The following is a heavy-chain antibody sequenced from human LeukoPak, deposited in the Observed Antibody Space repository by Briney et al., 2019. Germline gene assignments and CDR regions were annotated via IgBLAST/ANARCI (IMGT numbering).Heavy chain of an antibody. V-gene: IGHV3-7*01. D-gene: IGHD3-3*01. CDR3: AKDSFFGVVAY. CDR1: GFTFSSYW. Sequence: GGSLRLSCAASGFTFSSYWMSWVRQAPGKGLEWVANIKQDGSEKYYVDSVKGRFTISRDNAKNSLYLQMNSLRAEDTAVYYCAKDSFFGVVAYWGQGILVTVSS. J-gene: IGHJ4*02. CDR2: IKQDGSEK.